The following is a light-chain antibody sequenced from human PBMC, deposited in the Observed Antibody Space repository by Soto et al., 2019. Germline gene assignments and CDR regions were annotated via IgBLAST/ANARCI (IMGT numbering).Light chain of an antibody. V-gene: IGKV3-11*01. J-gene: IGKJ5*01. CDR1: QSVSSY. Sequence: IVLTQSPATLSLSPGERATLSCRASQSVSSYLSWYQQKTGQAPRLLIYDASNRATGIPARFSGSGSGTDFTLTISSLEPEDFAVYYCQQRSNWPPITFGQGTRLEIK. CDR2: DAS. CDR3: QQRSNWPPIT.